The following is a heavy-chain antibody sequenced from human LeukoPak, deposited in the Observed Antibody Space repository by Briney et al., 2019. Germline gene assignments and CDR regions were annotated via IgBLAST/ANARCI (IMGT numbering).Heavy chain of an antibody. CDR1: GDSINDDY. CDR3: ARQSYSSGWSDIDY. V-gene: IGHV4-59*08. Sequence: NPSETLSLTCTVSGDSINDDYWSWVRQPPGKGLEWIGYIFYSGNTTYNPSLKSRVTISVDTSKNQFSLKLSSVTAADTAVYYCARQSYSSGWSDIDYWGQGTLVTVSS. D-gene: IGHD6-19*01. CDR2: IFYSGNT. J-gene: IGHJ4*02.